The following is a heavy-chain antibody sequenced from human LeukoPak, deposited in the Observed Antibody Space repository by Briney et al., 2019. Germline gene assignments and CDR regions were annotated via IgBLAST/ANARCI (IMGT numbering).Heavy chain of an antibody. J-gene: IGHJ4*02. CDR1: GYTFIRFG. CDR2: ISGHNGYT. D-gene: IGHD3-16*02. CDR3: ARGLMITFGGVIANFDY. V-gene: IGHV1-18*01. Sequence: ASVKVSCKASGYTFIRFGISWVRQAPGQGPEWIGWISGHNGYTNYAPDLQGRVTMTTDTSTSTAYLELRSLRSDDTAVYYCARGLMITFGGVIANFDYWGQGTLVTVSS.